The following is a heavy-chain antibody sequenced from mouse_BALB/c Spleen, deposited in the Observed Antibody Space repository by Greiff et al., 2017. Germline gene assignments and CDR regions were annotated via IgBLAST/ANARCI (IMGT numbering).Heavy chain of an antibody. D-gene: IGHD1-2*01. J-gene: IGHJ4*01. CDR1: GFTFSSFG. Sequence: EVQLVESGGGLVQPGGSRKLSCAASGFTFSSFGMHWVRQAPEKGLEWVAYISSGSSTIYYADTVKGRFTISRDNPKNTLFLQMTSLRSEDTAMYDCARNDYGSPYYAMDYWGQGTSVTVSS. CDR2: ISSGSSTI. CDR3: ARNDYGSPYYAMDY. V-gene: IGHV5-17*02.